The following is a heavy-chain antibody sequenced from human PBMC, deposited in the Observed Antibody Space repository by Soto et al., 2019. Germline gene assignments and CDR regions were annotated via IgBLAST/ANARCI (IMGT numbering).Heavy chain of an antibody. D-gene: IGHD6-13*01. CDR1: GFTFSTTG. CDR3: AKDGAAGSVLDV. Sequence: EVQLVESGGGLVKSGGSLRLSCAASGFTFSTTGMNWVRQAPGKGLEWVSSISSGSEYIFHADSVKGRLTTSRDNAKNSVYLQMNNLRVEDTAVYYCAKDGAAGSVLDVWGQGTTVTVSS. V-gene: IGHV3-21*02. J-gene: IGHJ6*02. CDR2: ISSGSEYI.